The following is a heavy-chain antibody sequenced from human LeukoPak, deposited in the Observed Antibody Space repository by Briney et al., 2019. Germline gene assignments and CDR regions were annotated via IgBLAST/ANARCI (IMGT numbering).Heavy chain of an antibody. J-gene: IGHJ5*02. D-gene: IGHD3-10*01. CDR1: GGSISSSSYY. V-gene: IGHV4-61*05. CDR2: IYYSGST. Sequence: SETLSLTCTVSGGSISSSSYYWGWIRQPPGKGLEWIGYIYYSGSTNYNPSLKSRVTISVDTSKNQFSLKLSSVTAADTAVYYCARVIAYDGSGSYYNDWFDPWGQGTLVTVSS. CDR3: ARVIAYDGSGSYYNDWFDP.